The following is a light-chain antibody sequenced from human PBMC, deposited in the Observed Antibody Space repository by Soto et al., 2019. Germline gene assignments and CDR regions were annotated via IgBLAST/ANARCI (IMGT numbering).Light chain of an antibody. Sequence: EIVLTQSPGTLSLSPGERATLSCRASQSVSSNYLAWYQQKSGQAPRLLIYGASSRATGIPGRFSGSGSGTDFTLTISRLEPEDFAVYYCQQYGGSPRTFGQGTKVEIK. CDR2: GAS. CDR1: QSVSSNY. J-gene: IGKJ1*01. CDR3: QQYGGSPRT. V-gene: IGKV3-20*01.